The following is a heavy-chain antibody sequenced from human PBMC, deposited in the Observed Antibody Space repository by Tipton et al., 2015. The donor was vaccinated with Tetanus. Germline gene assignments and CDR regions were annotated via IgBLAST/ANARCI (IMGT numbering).Heavy chain of an antibody. Sequence: QLVQSGTEVKEPGESLKISCQGSGYNFNLYWIAWVRQMPGKGLEWMGIIYPGDSDTTYSPSFQGQVTISADKSISTAYLQWTSLKTSDTGIYFCARLPKHYSASGSTWGQGTLVTVSS. D-gene: IGHD3-10*01. CDR2: IYPGDSDT. CDR1: GYNFNLYW. V-gene: IGHV5-51*01. J-gene: IGHJ4*02. CDR3: ARLPKHYSASGST.